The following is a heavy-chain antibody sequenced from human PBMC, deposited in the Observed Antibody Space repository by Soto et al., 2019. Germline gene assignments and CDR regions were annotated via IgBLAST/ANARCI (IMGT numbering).Heavy chain of an antibody. J-gene: IGHJ6*02. CDR1: GGSISSYY. CDR3: AREAGLDWLVDV. D-gene: IGHD3-9*01. Sequence: SETLSLTCTVSGGSISSYYWSWIRQPPGKGLEWIGYIYYSGRTNYNPSLKSRVTISVDTSKNQFSLKLSSVTAADTAVYYCAREAGLDWLVDVWGQGTTVTVSS. CDR2: IYYSGRT. V-gene: IGHV4-59*01.